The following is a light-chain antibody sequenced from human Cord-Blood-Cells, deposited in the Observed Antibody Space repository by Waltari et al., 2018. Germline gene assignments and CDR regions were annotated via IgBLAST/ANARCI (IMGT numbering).Light chain of an antibody. CDR1: SLRSYY. Sequence: SSELTQDPAVSVALGQTVRIKCQGDSLRSYYASWYQQKPGQAPVLVISGKNNRPAVIPDRFPCSSSGITASLTITGAQAEDEAYYYCNSRDSSGNHLGVFGGGTKLTVL. CDR3: NSRDSSGNHLGV. J-gene: IGLJ3*02. V-gene: IGLV3-19*01. CDR2: GKN.